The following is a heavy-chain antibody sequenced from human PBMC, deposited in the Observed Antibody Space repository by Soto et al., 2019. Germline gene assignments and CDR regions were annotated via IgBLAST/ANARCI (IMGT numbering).Heavy chain of an antibody. CDR1: GYTFTGYY. D-gene: IGHD3-22*01. J-gene: IGHJ3*01. Sequence: ASVKVSCKASGYTFTGYYMHWVRQAPGQGLEWMGWINPNSGGTNYAQKFQGWVTMTRDTSISTAYMELSRLRSDDTAVYYCARLPIDSSDRSGYDYAFDLWGQGTMVTVSS. CDR2: INPNSGGT. V-gene: IGHV1-2*04. CDR3: ARLPIDSSDRSGYDYAFDL.